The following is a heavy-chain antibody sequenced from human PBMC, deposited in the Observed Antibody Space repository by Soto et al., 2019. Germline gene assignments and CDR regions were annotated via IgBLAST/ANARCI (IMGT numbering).Heavy chain of an antibody. CDR1: GGAFSGHS. CDR2: INHSGRV. J-gene: IGHJ5*01. D-gene: IGHD3-22*01. Sequence: SETLSLTCAVYGGAFSGHSWTWIRQSPGKGLEWIGDINHSGRVNYSPSLKSRVTISLHTSKNQFSLTLTAVTAADTAMYYCSTRAYDTNGYYRFDPWGQGTLVTVSS. CDR3: STRAYDTNGYYRFDP. V-gene: IGHV4-34*01.